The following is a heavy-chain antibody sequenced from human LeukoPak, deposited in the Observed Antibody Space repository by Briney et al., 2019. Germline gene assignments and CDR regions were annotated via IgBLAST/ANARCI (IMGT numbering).Heavy chain of an antibody. D-gene: IGHD3-10*01. V-gene: IGHV1-24*01. J-gene: IGHJ5*02. CDR1: GYTLTELS. CDR2: FDPEDGET. CDR3: ATAMVRGGNWFDP. Sequence: ASVKLSCKVSGYTLTELSMHWVRQAPGKGLEWMGGFDPEDGETIYAQKFQGRVTMTKDTSTATAYMELRSLRSEDTAVYYCATAMVRGGNWFDPWGQGTLVTVSS.